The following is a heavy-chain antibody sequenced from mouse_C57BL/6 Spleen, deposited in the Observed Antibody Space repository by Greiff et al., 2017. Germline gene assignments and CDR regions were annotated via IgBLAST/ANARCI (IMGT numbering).Heavy chain of an antibody. D-gene: IGHD1-1*01. CDR2: IYPGDGDT. J-gene: IGHJ2*01. Sequence: QVQLQQSGPELVKPGASVKISCKASGYAFTSSWMNWVKQRPGQGLEWIGRIYPGDGDTNYNEKFKGKATLTVDKASSTAYMQLSRLTSEDSAVYFCSRYYCGRSYFDYWGQGTTLTVSS. V-gene: IGHV1-82*01. CDR1: GYAFTSSW. CDR3: SRYYCGRSYFDY.